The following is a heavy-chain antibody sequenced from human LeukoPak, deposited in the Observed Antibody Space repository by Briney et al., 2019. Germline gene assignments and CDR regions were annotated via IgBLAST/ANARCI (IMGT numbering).Heavy chain of an antibody. CDR1: GFTFSSYR. J-gene: IGHJ6*03. D-gene: IGHD5/OR15-5a*01. V-gene: IGHV3-7*03. CDR2: IKQDGSEK. Sequence: GGSLRLSCAASGFTFSSYRVSWVRQAPGKGLEWVANIKQDGSEKYYVDSVKGRFTISRDNAKNSLYLQMNSLKTGDTAVYFCAPLGVSDNYHYMDVWGKGTMVTVSS. CDR3: APLGVSDNYHYMDV.